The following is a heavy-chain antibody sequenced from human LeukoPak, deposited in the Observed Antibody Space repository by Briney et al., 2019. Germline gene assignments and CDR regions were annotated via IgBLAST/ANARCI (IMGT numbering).Heavy chain of an antibody. CDR1: GGSITNRDYY. CDR3: ARGELVPGRSPVPRNYYFDY. J-gene: IGHJ4*02. D-gene: IGHD2-2*01. Sequence: PSETLSLTCTVSGGSITNRDYYWGWIRQSPGKGLEWIGTIYNSGTTYYDPSLKSRVTISVDTSKNQFSLKLNSVTAADTAVYYCARGELVPGRSPVPRNYYFDYWGQGTLVTVSS. CDR2: IYNSGTT. V-gene: IGHV4-39*07.